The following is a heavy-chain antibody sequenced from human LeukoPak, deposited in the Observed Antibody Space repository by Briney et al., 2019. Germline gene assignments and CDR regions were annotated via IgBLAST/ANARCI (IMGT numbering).Heavy chain of an antibody. CDR1: GGSISSYY. CDR3: ALSDSIVVNY. Sequence: PSETLTLTCTVSGGSISSYYWSWIRQPPGKGLEWIGYIYTSGSTNYNPSLKSRVTISVDTSKNQFSLKLSSVTAADTAVYYCALSDSIVVNYWGQGTLVTVSS. J-gene: IGHJ4*02. CDR2: IYTSGST. D-gene: IGHD2-2*01. V-gene: IGHV4-4*09.